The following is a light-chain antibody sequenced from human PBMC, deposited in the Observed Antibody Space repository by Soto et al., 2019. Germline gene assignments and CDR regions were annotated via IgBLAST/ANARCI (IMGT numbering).Light chain of an antibody. CDR3: MQARQTPRT. CDR1: QSLLHSNGYNY. CDR2: LGS. Sequence: DIVMTQSPLSLPVTPGEPASISCRSSQSLLHSNGYNYLDWHLQQPGQSPQLLIYLGSNRASGVPDRVGGSGSGEDCTLKISRVEAEDVGVYYCMQARQTPRTFGQGTKVYIK. V-gene: IGKV2-28*01. J-gene: IGKJ1*01.